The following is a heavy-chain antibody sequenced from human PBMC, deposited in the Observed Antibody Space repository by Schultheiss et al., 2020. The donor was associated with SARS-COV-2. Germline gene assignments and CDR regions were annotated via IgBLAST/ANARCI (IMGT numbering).Heavy chain of an antibody. J-gene: IGHJ4*02. CDR1: GGSFSGYY. Sequence: SETLSLTCAVYGGSFSGYYWSWIRQPPGKGLEWIGYIYYSGSTNYNPSLKSRVTMSVDTSKNQFSLKLSSVTAADTAVYYCARGHVQQLGTYYFDYWGQGTLVTVSS. V-gene: IGHV4-59*12. CDR2: IYYSGST. CDR3: ARGHVQQLGTYYFDY. D-gene: IGHD6-13*01.